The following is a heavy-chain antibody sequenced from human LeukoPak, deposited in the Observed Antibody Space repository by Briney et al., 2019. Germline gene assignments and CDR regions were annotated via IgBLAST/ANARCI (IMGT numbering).Heavy chain of an antibody. V-gene: IGHV4-61*02. Sequence: PSQTLSLTCTVSGGSISSGSYYWSWIRQPAGKGLEWIRRIYTSGSTNYNPSLKSRVTISVDTSKTQFSLKLSSVTAADTAVYYCARGDTAMASGYWGQGTLVTVSS. CDR2: IYTSGST. D-gene: IGHD5-18*01. J-gene: IGHJ4*02. CDR3: ARGDTAMASGY. CDR1: GGSISSGSYY.